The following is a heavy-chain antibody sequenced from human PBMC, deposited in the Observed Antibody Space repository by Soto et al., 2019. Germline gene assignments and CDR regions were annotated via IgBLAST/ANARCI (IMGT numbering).Heavy chain of an antibody. V-gene: IGHV2-5*02. J-gene: IGHJ4*02. CDR2: IYWDDDK. CDR3: ASLGYCSSTSCYGPLSQFDY. D-gene: IGHD2-2*01. Sequence: SGPTLVQPTQTLTLTCTFSGFSLSTSGVGVGWIRQPPGKALEWLALIYWDDDKRYSPSLKSRLTITKDTSKNQVVLTMTNMDPVDTATYYCASLGYCSSTSCYGPLSQFDYWGQGTLVTVSS. CDR1: GFSLSTSGVG.